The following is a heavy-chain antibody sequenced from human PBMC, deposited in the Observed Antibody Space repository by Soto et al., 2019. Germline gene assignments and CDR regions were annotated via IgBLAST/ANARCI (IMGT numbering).Heavy chain of an antibody. CDR2: IYPDDSDT. D-gene: IGHD6-6*01. CDR3: ARFLSSSSVRYFGLDA. CDR1: GYSFTSYW. V-gene: IGHV5-51*01. J-gene: IGHJ6*02. Sequence: PGESLKISCKGSGYSFTSYWIGWVRQMPGKGLEWVGIIYPDDSDTRYSPSFQGQVTISADKSISTAYLQWSSLKASDAAMYYWARFLSSSSVRYFGLDAWGQGTTVTVSS.